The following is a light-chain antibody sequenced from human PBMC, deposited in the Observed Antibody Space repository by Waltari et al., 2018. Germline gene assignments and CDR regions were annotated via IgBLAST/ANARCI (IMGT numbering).Light chain of an antibody. CDR1: SSDVGGYNY. CDR2: DVS. J-gene: IGLJ2*01. CDR3: SSYAGSYIFTV. Sequence: QSALTQPRSVSGSPGQSVPISCTGTSSDVGGYNYVSWHQQHPGKAPKVMIYDVSKRPSGVPDRFSGSKSGNTASLTISGLQAEDEADYYCSSYAGSYIFTVFGGGTKLTVL. V-gene: IGLV2-11*01.